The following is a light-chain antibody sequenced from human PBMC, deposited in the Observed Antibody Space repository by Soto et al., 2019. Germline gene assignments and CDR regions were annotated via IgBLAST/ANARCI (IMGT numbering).Light chain of an antibody. CDR1: QSISSW. V-gene: IGKV1-5*03. Sequence: DIQMTQSPSSVSASVGDSVTITCRASQSISSWLAWYQQKPGKAHKLLIYKASSLESGVPSRFRGSGSATNFSLTITSLEPEDFPVYNCKQRAKWPSTFGPGTKVDI. J-gene: IGKJ2*02. CDR3: KQRAKWPST. CDR2: KAS.